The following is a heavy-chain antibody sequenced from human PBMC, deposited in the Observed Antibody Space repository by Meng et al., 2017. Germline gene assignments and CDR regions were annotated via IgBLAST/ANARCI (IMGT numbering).Heavy chain of an antibody. Sequence: VQLPASGPGLGKPSGTLSLTCAVSGGSISSSNWWSWVRQPPGKGLEWIGEIYHSGSTNYNPSLKSRVTISVDKSKNQFSLKLSSVTAADTAVYYCARDRGAVAGTNFDYWGQGTLVTVSS. CDR2: IYHSGST. J-gene: IGHJ4*02. CDR1: GGSISSSNW. D-gene: IGHD6-19*01. V-gene: IGHV4-4*02. CDR3: ARDRGAVAGTNFDY.